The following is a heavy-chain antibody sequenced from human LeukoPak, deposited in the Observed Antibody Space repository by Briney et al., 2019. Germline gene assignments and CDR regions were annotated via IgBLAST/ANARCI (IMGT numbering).Heavy chain of an antibody. Sequence: QPGGSLRLSCAASGFTFSSYAMSWVRQAPGKGLEWVSAISGSGGSTYYADSVKGRLTISRDNSKNTLYLQMNSLRAEDTAVYYCAKVGGPYYYDSSGYYGPQTDYWGQGTLVTVSS. CDR2: ISGSGGST. J-gene: IGHJ4*02. D-gene: IGHD3-22*01. V-gene: IGHV3-23*01. CDR3: AKVGGPYYYDSSGYYGPQTDY. CDR1: GFTFSSYA.